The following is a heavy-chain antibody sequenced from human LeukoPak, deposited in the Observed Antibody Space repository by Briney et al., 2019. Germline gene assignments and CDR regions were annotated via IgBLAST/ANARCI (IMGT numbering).Heavy chain of an antibody. D-gene: IGHD6-13*01. Sequence: GGSLRLSCAASGFTFSSYGMHWVRQAPGKGLEWVAFIRYDGSNKYYADSVKGRFTISRDNSKNTLYLQMNSLRAEDTAVYYCAKEALDLAAAGSWGQGTLVTVSS. CDR1: GFTFSSYG. V-gene: IGHV3-30*02. CDR2: IRYDGSNK. J-gene: IGHJ5*02. CDR3: AKEALDLAAAGS.